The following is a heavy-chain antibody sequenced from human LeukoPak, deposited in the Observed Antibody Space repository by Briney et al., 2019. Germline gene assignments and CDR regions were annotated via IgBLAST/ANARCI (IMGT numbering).Heavy chain of an antibody. CDR2: INYSGST. CDR3: ARVGSGWLYYFDY. V-gene: IGHV4-59*12. CDR1: GGSIRGYY. J-gene: IGHJ4*02. D-gene: IGHD6-19*01. Sequence: SETLSLTCTVSGGSIRGYYWSWIRQPPGKGLEGIGYINYSGSTNYNPSLKSRVTISVDTSKNQFSLKLSSVTAADTAVYYCARVGSGWLYYFDYWGQGTLVTVSS.